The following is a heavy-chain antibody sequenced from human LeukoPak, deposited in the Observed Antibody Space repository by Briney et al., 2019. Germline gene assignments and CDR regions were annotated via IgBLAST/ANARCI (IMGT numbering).Heavy chain of an antibody. CDR1: GYTVGSNY. D-gene: IGHD6-13*01. Sequence: GGSLRLSCAGSGYTVGSNYMTWVRQAPGKGLEWVSLICGGGDTRYADSVKGRFTISKDNSKNTVYLQMNSLRAEDTAVYYCAKVAEQQLELPFDYWGQGTLVTVSS. V-gene: IGHV3-53*01. J-gene: IGHJ4*02. CDR3: AKVAEQQLELPFDY. CDR2: ICGGGDT.